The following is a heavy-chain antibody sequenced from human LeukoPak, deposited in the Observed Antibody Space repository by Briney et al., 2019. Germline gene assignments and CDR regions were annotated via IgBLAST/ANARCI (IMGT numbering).Heavy chain of an antibody. V-gene: IGHV4-31*03. Sequence: SETLSLTCTVSGGSISSGGYYWTWIRQHPGKGLEYIGYIYYSGGTYYNPSLKSRLTISVDTSKNQFSLKLSSVTAADTAVYYCARGAYYYDSSGSHAFDIWGRGTMVTVSS. J-gene: IGHJ3*02. CDR1: GGSISSGGYY. D-gene: IGHD3-22*01. CDR2: IYYSGGT. CDR3: ARGAYYYDSSGSHAFDI.